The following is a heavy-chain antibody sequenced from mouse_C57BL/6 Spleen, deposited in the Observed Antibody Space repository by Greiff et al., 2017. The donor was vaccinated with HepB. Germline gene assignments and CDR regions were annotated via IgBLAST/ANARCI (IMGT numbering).Heavy chain of an antibody. CDR3: AREGYDYDLYYAMDY. J-gene: IGHJ4*01. D-gene: IGHD2-4*01. CDR2: ISYDGSN. CDR1: GYSITSGYY. Sequence: ESGPGLVKPSQSLSLTCSVTGYSITSGYYWNWIRQFPGNKLEWMGYISYDGSNNYNPSLKNRISITRDTSKNQFFLKLNSVTTEDTATYYCAREGYDYDLYYAMDYWGQGTSVTVSS. V-gene: IGHV3-6*01.